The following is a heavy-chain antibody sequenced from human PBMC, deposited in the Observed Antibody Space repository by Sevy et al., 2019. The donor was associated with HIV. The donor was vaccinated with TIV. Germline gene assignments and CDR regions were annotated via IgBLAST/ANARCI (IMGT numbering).Heavy chain of an antibody. CDR1: GFTFSSYE. V-gene: IGHV3-48*03. D-gene: IGHD5-12*01. CDR2: ISSSGSTI. CDR3: ARDLPSRDGYNYFDY. J-gene: IGHJ4*02. Sequence: GGSLRLSCAASGFTFSSYEMNWVRQAPGKGLEWVSYISSSGSTIYYADSVKGRFTISRDNAKNSLYLQMNSLRAEDTAVYYCARDLPSRDGYNYFDYWGQGTLVTVSS.